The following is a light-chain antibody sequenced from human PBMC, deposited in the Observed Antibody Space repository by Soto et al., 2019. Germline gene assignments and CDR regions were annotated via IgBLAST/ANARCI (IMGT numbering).Light chain of an antibody. V-gene: IGLV3-21*04. CDR2: YDS. Sequence: SYELTQPPSVSVAPGKTARITCGGNNIGSKSVHWYQQKPGQAPVLVIYYDSDRPSGIPERFSGSKSGNTATLTISRVEDGDEADYYCQVWDSSSDHRAVFGGGTKLTVL. CDR3: QVWDSSSDHRAV. CDR1: NIGSKS. J-gene: IGLJ7*01.